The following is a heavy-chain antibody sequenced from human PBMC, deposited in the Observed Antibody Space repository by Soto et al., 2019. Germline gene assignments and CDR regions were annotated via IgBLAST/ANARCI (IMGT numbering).Heavy chain of an antibody. Sequence: QVQLVQSGAELKKPGSSVKVSCKASGGTFSSLAISWVRQAPGQGLEWMGGLVPVFGTANYAQKFQGRVTITADTSTSTSYMELGSLRSEDTAVYYCARSPGVFDYWGQGTLVTVSS. J-gene: IGHJ4*02. V-gene: IGHV1-69*06. CDR2: LVPVFGTA. D-gene: IGHD3-10*01. CDR3: ARSPGVFDY. CDR1: GGTFSSLA.